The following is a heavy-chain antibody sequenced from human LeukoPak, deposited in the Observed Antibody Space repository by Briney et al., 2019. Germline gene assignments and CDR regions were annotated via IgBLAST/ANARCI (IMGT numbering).Heavy chain of an antibody. D-gene: IGHD1-7*01. V-gene: IGHV3-30*02. CDR1: GFTFSSYG. CDR2: IRYDESNK. CDR3: AKDQQELRPTPGVLL. Sequence: GGSLRLSCAASGFTFSSYGMHWVRQAPGKGLEWVAFIRYDESNKYHADSVKGRFTISRDNSKNTLYLQMNSLRVEDTAVYYCAKDQQELRPTPGVLLWGQGTLVTVSS. J-gene: IGHJ4*02.